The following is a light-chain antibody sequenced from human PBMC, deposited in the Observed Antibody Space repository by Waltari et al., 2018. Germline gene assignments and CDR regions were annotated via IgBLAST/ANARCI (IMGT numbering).Light chain of an antibody. CDR1: QGIRYD. J-gene: IGKJ1*01. Sequence: AIQMTQSPSSLSASLGDKVTITCRASQGIRYDLGWYQQKPGKAPKLLIYAASSLQSGVPSRFSGGGAGTEFTLTISSLQPEDFATYYCLQDYNYPWTFGQGTKVEIK. CDR3: LQDYNYPWT. V-gene: IGKV1-6*01. CDR2: AAS.